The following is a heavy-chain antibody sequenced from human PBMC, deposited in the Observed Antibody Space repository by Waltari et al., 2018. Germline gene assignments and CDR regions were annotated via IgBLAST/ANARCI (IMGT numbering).Heavy chain of an antibody. Sequence: EVQLVESGGGLVQPGRSLRLSCAASGFTFDDYAMHWVRQAPGKGLEWVLGISWNSGSIGYADSVKGRFTISRDNAKNSLYLQMNSLRAEDMALYYCAKDMSRELLHGMDVWGQGTTVTVSS. CDR2: ISWNSGSI. J-gene: IGHJ6*02. V-gene: IGHV3-9*03. CDR1: GFTFDDYA. CDR3: AKDMSRELLHGMDV. D-gene: IGHD3-10*01.